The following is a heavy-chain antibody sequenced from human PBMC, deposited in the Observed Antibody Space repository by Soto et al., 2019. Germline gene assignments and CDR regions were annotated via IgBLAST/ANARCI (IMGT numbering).Heavy chain of an antibody. CDR1: GYTFTSYY. J-gene: IGHJ4*02. V-gene: IGHV1-18*04. Sequence: ASVKVSCKASGYTFTSYYMHWVRQAPGQGLEWMGRINANNGNTNYAQKLQGRVTMTTDTSTSTAYMELRSLRSDDTAVYYCARDPPPPDYWGQGTLVTVSS. CDR3: ARDPPPPDY. CDR2: INANNGNT.